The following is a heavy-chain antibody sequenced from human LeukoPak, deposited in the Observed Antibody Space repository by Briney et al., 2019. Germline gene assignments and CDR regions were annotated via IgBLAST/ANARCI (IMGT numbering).Heavy chain of an antibody. CDR2: INHSGST. D-gene: IGHD3-3*01. V-gene: IGHV4-34*01. J-gene: IGHJ4*01. Sequence: SETLSLTCAVYGGSFSGYYGSWIRQPPGKGLEWIGEINHSGSTNYNPSLKSRVTISVDTSKNQFSLKLSSVTAADTAVYYCASRITIFGAVIEDWGQGTLVTVSS. CDR1: GGSFSGYY. CDR3: ASRITIFGAVIED.